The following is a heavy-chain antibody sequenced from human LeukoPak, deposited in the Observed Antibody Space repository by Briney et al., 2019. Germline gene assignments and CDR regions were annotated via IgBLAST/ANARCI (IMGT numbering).Heavy chain of an antibody. CDR2: ISAYNGNT. CDR1: GYTFTSYG. CDR3: ASPSWLLSTDAFDI. D-gene: IGHD3-9*01. Sequence: GASVKVSCKASGYTFTSYGISWVRQAPGQGLEWMGWISAYNGNTNYAQKLQGRVTMTTDTSTSTAYMELRSLRSDDTAVYYCASPSWLLSTDAFDIWGQGTMVTVSS. J-gene: IGHJ3*02. V-gene: IGHV1-18*01.